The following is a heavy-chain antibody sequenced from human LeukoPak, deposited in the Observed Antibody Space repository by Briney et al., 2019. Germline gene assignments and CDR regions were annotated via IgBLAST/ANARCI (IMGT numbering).Heavy chain of an antibody. J-gene: IGHJ4*02. CDR3: AGGRFYDILTGYNDY. V-gene: IGHV3-30*04. CDR1: GFTFSSYA. CDR2: ISYDGSNK. Sequence: PGRSLRLSCAASGFTFSSYAMHWVRQAPGKGLEWVAVISYDGSNKYYADSVKGRFTISRDNSKNTLYLQINSLRAEDTAVYYCAGGRFYDILTGYNDYWGQGTLVTVSS. D-gene: IGHD3-9*01.